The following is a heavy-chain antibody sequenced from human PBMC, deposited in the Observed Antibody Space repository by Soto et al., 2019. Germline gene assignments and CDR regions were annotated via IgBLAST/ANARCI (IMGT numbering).Heavy chain of an antibody. J-gene: IGHJ5*02. V-gene: IGHV3-23*01. CDR1: GFTFSRHA. CDR2: IGGDGEST. CDR3: AKVGGFDP. Sequence: GGSLRLSCAASGFTFSRHAMSWVRQIPGKGLECVSAIGGDGESTHYADSVKGRFTISRDNSKNTLYPQLNSLRVEDTAVYYCAKVGGFDPWGQGTLVTVSS. D-gene: IGHD4-17*01.